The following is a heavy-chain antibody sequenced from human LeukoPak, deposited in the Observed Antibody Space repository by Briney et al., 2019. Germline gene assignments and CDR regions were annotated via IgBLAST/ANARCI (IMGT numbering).Heavy chain of an antibody. CDR2: ISSNGGST. V-gene: IGHV3-64D*06. J-gene: IGHJ4*02. CDR1: GFTFSSYA. CDR3: VKDPSSGWYPEYYFDY. D-gene: IGHD6-19*01. Sequence: GGSLRLSCSASGFTFSSYAMHWVRQAPGKGLEYVSAISSNGGSTYYADSVKGRFTISRDNSKNTLYLQMSSLRAEDKAVYYCVKDPSSGWYPEYYFDYWGQGTLVTVSS.